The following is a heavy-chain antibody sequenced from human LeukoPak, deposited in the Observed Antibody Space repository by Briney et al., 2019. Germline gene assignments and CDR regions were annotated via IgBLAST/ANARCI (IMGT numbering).Heavy chain of an antibody. J-gene: IGHJ5*02. CDR2: IYYSGST. CDR3: ARSLVATIVDWFDP. CDR1: GGSISSTSYY. V-gene: IGHV4-39*01. D-gene: IGHD5-12*01. Sequence: PSETLSLTCTVSGGSISSTSYYWGWIRQPPGKGLEWIGNIYYSGSTYYNSSLNSRVTISVDTSKNQFSLKLSSVTAADTAVYYCARSLVATIVDWFDPWGQGTLVTVSS.